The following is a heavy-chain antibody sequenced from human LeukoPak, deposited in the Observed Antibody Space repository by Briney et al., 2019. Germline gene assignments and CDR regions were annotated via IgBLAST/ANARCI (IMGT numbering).Heavy chain of an antibody. CDR2: IYYSGST. CDR3: ARVLVGATKIPY. D-gene: IGHD1-26*01. CDR1: GGSITSYY. J-gene: IGHJ4*02. V-gene: IGHV4-59*08. Sequence: SETLSLTCTVSGGSITSYYWSWIRQPPGKGLEWIGYIYYSGSTNYNPSLMSRVTISVDTSKNQFSLKLSSVTAADTAVYSCARVLVGATKIPYWGQGTLVTVSS.